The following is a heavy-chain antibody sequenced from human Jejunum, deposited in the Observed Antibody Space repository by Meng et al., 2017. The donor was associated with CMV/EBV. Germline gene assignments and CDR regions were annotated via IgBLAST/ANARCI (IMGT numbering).Heavy chain of an antibody. CDR2: RSYDGNNR. CDR1: GFIFGHFA. V-gene: IGHV3-30*03. CDR3: AREGPDYTSSYFDY. D-gene: IGHD4-11*01. J-gene: IGHJ4*02. Sequence: QGQLVESGGGVSHPGWDLTLSCAASGFIFGHFALHWVRQAPGKGLEWVAIRSYDGNNRYADSVKGRFTISRDNSRNTLYLQMDSLRADDTAVYYCAREGPDYTSSYFDYWGQGTLVTVSS.